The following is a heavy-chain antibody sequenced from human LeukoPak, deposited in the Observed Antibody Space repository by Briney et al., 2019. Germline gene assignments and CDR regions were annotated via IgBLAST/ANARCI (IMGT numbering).Heavy chain of an antibody. Sequence: GGSLRLSCAASGFTFSSYAMSWVRQAPGKGLKWVSAISGSGGSTYYADSVKGRFTISRDNAKNSVYLHMNSLRADDTAVYYCARADSSGYYLRGYWGQGTLVTVSS. CDR3: ARADSSGYYLRGY. CDR2: ISGSGGST. J-gene: IGHJ4*02. V-gene: IGHV3-23*01. CDR1: GFTFSSYA. D-gene: IGHD3-22*01.